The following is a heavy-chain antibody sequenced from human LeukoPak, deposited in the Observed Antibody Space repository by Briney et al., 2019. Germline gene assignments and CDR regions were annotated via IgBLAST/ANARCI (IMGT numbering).Heavy chain of an antibody. CDR1: GFTFSSSW. J-gene: IGHJ4*02. CDR3: ARVAYSSSWHGHYFDY. CDR2: IYSGGST. D-gene: IGHD6-13*01. V-gene: IGHV3-66*01. Sequence: GGSLRLSCAASGFTFSSSWMTWVRQAPGKGLEWVSVIYSGGSTYYADSVKGRFTISRDNAKNSLYLQMNSLRAEDTAVYYCARVAYSSSWHGHYFDYWGQGTLVTVSS.